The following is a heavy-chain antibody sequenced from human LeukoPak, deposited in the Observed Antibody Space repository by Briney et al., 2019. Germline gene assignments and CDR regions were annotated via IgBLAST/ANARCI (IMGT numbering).Heavy chain of an antibody. D-gene: IGHD5-18*01. V-gene: IGHV3-30*14. J-gene: IGHJ4*02. Sequence: GGSLRLSCAASGFTFSSYAMHWVRQAPGKGLEWVAVISYDGSNKYYADSVKGRFTISRDNSKNTLYLQMNSLRAEDTAVYYCARSIYSYGSLYFDYWGQGTLVTVSS. CDR2: ISYDGSNK. CDR1: GFTFSSYA. CDR3: ARSIYSYGSLYFDY.